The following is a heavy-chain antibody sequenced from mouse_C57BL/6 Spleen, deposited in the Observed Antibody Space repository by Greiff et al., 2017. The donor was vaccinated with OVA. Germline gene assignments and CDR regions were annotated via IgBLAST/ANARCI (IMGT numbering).Heavy chain of an antibody. V-gene: IGHV14-2*01. J-gene: IGHJ2*01. CDR2: IDPEDGET. CDR3: AAADYSNVYYFDY. Sequence: EVHLVESGAELVKPGASVKLSCTASGFNIKDYYMHWVKQRTEQGLEWIGRIDPEDGETKYAPKFQGKATITADTSSNTAYLQLSSLTSEDTAVYYGAAADYSNVYYFDYWGQGTTLTVSS. CDR1: GFNIKDYY. D-gene: IGHD2-5*01.